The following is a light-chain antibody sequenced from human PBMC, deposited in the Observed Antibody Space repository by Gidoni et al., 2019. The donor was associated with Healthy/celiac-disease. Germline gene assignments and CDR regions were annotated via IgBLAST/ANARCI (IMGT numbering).Light chain of an antibody. V-gene: IGKV3-20*01. CDR1: QSVRSSY. CDR3: QQYCSSPYT. J-gene: IGKJ2*01. Sequence: DTVLTQSPGSLSLSPGERATLACRASQSVRSSYFAWYQQKPGQAPRLRLYGAASRATGIPVRFSGSGSVTDFTLTISSLEPADFSVYYCQQYCSSPYTFGQGTKLEIK. CDR2: GAA.